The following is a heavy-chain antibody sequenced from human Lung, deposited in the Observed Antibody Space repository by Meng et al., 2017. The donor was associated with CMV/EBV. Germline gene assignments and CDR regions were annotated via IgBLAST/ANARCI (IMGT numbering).Heavy chain of an antibody. D-gene: IGHD7-27*01. CDR1: GFTFSSYW. CDR3: GRDLTGERDQ. CDR2: INEDGSFT. Sequence: EVELVGSGGGLVQPGGSLRLSCADSGFTFSSYWMHWVRQVPGEGLVWVSRINEDGSFTSYAGSVKGRFTISRDNAKNTLYLQMNTLRVDDSAVYYCGRDLTGERDQWGQGTLVTVSS. J-gene: IGHJ4*02. V-gene: IGHV3-74*03.